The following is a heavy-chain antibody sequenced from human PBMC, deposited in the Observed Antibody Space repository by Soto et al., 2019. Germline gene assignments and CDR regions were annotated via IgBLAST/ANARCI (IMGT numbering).Heavy chain of an antibody. D-gene: IGHD2-2*01. J-gene: IGHJ4*02. CDR3: VRGTCSTTSCPLFDY. Sequence: EVQLVASGGGLVKPGESLRLSCAASGFTFSSYSMSWVRQAPGKGLEWVSSISGTSGYIYYADSVKGRFTISRDNAKNSLYLQMNSLGAEDTAVYYCVRGTCSTTSCPLFDYWGQGTLVTVSS. CDR1: GFTFSSYS. V-gene: IGHV3-21*01. CDR2: ISGTSGYI.